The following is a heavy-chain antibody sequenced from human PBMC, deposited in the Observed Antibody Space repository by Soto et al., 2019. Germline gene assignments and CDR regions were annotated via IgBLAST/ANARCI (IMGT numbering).Heavy chain of an antibody. J-gene: IGHJ6*02. CDR3: ARVSDRSGWYYYYYGMDV. Sequence: GASVKVSCKASGYTFTSYGISWVRRAPGQGLEWMGWISAYNGNTNYAQKLQGRVTMTTDTSTSTAYMELRSLRSDDTAVYYCARVSDRSGWYYYYYGMDVWGQGTTVTVSS. CDR2: ISAYNGNT. D-gene: IGHD6-19*01. CDR1: GYTFTSYG. V-gene: IGHV1-18*04.